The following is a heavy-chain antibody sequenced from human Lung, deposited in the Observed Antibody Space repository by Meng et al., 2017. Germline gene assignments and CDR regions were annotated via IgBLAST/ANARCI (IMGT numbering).Heavy chain of an antibody. CDR1: GGSFSDYY. J-gene: IGHJ4*02. CDR2: INHSGSN. V-gene: IGHV4-34*01. Sequence: LRWWGVGRWKPSETLSLPCAVSGGSFSDYYWSWIRQPPGKGMEWIGEINHSGSNNYNPSLESRATISVDTSQNNLSLKLSSVTAADSAVYYCARGPTTMAHDFDYWGQGTLVTVFS. D-gene: IGHD4-11*01. CDR3: ARGPTTMAHDFDY.